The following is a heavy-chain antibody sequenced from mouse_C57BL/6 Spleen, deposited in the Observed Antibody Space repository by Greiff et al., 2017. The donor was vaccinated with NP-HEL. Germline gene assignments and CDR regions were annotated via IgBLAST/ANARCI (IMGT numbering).Heavy chain of an antibody. D-gene: IGHD4-1*01. CDR2: SRNKANDYTT. J-gene: IGHJ2*01. CDR3: ARGNWEEAFDY. CDR1: GFTFSDFY. Sequence: EVKVVESGGGLVQSGRSLRLSCATSGFTFSDFYMEWVRQAPGKGLEWIAASRNKANDYTTEYSASVKGRFIVSRDTSQSILYLQMNALRAEDTAIYYCARGNWEEAFDYWGQGTTLTVSS. V-gene: IGHV7-1*01.